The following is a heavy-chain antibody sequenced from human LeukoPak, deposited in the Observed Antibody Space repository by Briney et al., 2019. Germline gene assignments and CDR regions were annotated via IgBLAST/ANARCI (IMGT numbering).Heavy chain of an antibody. CDR1: GYTFTSYG. J-gene: IGHJ5*02. CDR3: ARAGKTYYYGTSVYYH. Sequence: ASVKVSCKASGYTFTSYGISWVQQAPGQGLEWMGWISAYNGSTNYAQKLQGRVTMTTDTSTNTAYMDLRSLRSDDTAVYYCARAGKTYYYGTSVYYHWGQGTLVTVSS. D-gene: IGHD3-22*01. CDR2: ISAYNGST. V-gene: IGHV1-18*01.